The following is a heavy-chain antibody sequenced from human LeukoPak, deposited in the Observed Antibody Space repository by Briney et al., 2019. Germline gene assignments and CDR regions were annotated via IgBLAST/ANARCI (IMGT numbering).Heavy chain of an antibody. CDR2: IIPIFGTA. D-gene: IGHD2-2*01. Sequence: GASVKVSCKASGGTFSSYAISWVRQAPGQGLEWMGGIIPIFGTANYAQKFQGRVTITADESTSTAYMELSSLRSEDTAVYYCAKGPNCSSTSCYVGYYYYGMDVWGQGTLVTVSS. CDR3: AKGPNCSSTSCYVGYYYYGMDV. J-gene: IGHJ6*02. V-gene: IGHV1-69*13. CDR1: GGTFSSYA.